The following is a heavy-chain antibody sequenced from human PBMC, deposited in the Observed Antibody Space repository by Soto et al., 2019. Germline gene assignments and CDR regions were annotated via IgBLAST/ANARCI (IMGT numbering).Heavy chain of an antibody. J-gene: IGHJ5*02. CDR2: ISSSSSTI. V-gene: IGHV3-48*02. Sequence: EVQLVESGGGLVQPGGSLRLSCAASGFTFSSYSMNWVRQAPGKGLEWVSYISSSSSTIYYADSVKGRFTISRDNAKNSLYLRRNSLRDEDTAVYYCAREGGSLNGFDPWGQGTLVTVSS. CDR3: AREGGSLNGFDP. D-gene: IGHD1-26*01. CDR1: GFTFSSYS.